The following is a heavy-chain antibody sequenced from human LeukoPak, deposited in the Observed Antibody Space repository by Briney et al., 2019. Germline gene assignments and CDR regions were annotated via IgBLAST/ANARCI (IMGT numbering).Heavy chain of an antibody. CDR1: GYTFNSHG. Sequence: GASVKVSCKASGYTFNSHGISWVRQAPGQGLEWMGWISAYNGNTNYAQKLQGRVTMTTDTSTSTAYMELRSLRSDDTAVYYCARVYYGSGSYFAWRYYYYYYMDVWGKGTTVTVSS. V-gene: IGHV1-18*01. CDR3: ARVYYGSGSYFAWRYYYYYYMDV. J-gene: IGHJ6*03. CDR2: ISAYNGNT. D-gene: IGHD3-10*01.